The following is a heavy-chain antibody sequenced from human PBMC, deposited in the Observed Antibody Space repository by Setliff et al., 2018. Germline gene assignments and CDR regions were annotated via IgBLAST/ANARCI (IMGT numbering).Heavy chain of an antibody. V-gene: IGHV4-38-2*02. CDR3: ARDPLTTNRRRAFDI. CDR1: GYSISSGYY. D-gene: IGHD4-17*01. J-gene: IGHJ3*02. CDR2: IYHSGST. Sequence: SETLSLTCAVSGYSISSGYYWGWIRQPPGKGLEWIGEIYHSGSTNYNPSLKSRVTISVDTSKNQFSLKLSSVTAADTAVYYCARDPLTTNRRRAFDIWGQGTMVTVSS.